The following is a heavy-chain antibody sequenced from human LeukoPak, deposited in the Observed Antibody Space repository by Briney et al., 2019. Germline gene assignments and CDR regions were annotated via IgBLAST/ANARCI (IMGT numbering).Heavy chain of an antibody. V-gene: IGHV3-33*06. J-gene: IGHJ6*03. CDR1: GFTFSSYG. CDR3: AKGNGTTDYYYMDV. Sequence: PGGSLRLSCAASGFTFSSYGMHWVRQAPGKGLEWVAVIWYDGTNKYYADSVMGRFTISRDNSKNTLYLQMNNLRAEDTAVYYCAKGNGTTDYYYMDVWGKGTTVTVSS. CDR2: IWYDGTNK. D-gene: IGHD1-7*01.